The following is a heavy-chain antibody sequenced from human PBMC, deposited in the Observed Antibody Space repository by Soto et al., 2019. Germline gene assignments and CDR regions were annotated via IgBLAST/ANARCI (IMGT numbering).Heavy chain of an antibody. Sequence: EVQLLESGGGLVQPGGSLRLSCAASGVTFSNFAMSWVRQAPGKGLEWVSTVSGRGGPKYYTDSAKGRFTISRDNSKGMLYLEMSSLRAEDSAIYYCATGGLPWGQGTLVNVSS. J-gene: IGHJ4*02. CDR1: GVTFSNFA. CDR3: ATGGLP. CDR2: VSGRGGPK. V-gene: IGHV3-23*01. D-gene: IGHD4-17*01.